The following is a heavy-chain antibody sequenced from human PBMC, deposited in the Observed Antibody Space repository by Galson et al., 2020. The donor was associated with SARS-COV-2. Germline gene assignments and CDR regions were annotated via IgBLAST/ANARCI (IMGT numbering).Heavy chain of an antibody. D-gene: IGHD3-16*01. CDR3: ARGEAGGNRYYYYYYGMDV. Sequence: ETSETLSLTCTVSGGSISSGGYYWSWIRPHPGKGLEWIGYIYYSGSTYYNPSLKSRVTISVDTSKNQFSLKLSSVTAADTAVYYCARGEAGGNRYYYYYYGMDVWGQGTTVTVSS. CDR2: IYYSGST. V-gene: IGHV4-31*03. J-gene: IGHJ6*02. CDR1: GGSISSGGYY.